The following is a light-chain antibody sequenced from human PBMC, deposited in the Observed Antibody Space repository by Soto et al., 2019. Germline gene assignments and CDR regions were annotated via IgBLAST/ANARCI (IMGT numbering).Light chain of an antibody. V-gene: IGLV1-40*01. Sequence: QSVLTQPPSVSGAPGQRVTISCTGSSSNIGAGYDVHWYQQLPGTAPKLLIYGNSNRPSGVPDRFSGSKSGTSASLAITGLRAEDEADYYCQSYDSSLSGWGFGGGTKVT. CDR2: GNS. CDR1: SSNIGAGYD. J-gene: IGLJ3*02. CDR3: QSYDSSLSGWG.